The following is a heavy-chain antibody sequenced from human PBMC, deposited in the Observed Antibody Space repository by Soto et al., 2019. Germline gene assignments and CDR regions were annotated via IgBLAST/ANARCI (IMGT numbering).Heavy chain of an antibody. CDR3: ATTGPY. CDR1: GFTFSNYY. V-gene: IGHV3-7*02. Sequence: QPGGSLRLSCAASGFTFSNYYMTWVRQPPGKGLEWVANIKRDGSEKYYVDSVKGRFTISRDNAKNSLYLQMNSLRDEDSTAYYCATTGPYWGQGTLVTVSS. J-gene: IGHJ4*02. CDR2: IKRDGSEK.